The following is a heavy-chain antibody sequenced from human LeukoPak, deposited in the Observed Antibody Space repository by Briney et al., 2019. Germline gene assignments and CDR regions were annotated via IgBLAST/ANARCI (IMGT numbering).Heavy chain of an antibody. V-gene: IGHV4-31*11. CDR1: GGSLNNGIYY. D-gene: IGHD1-26*01. J-gene: IGHJ4*02. CDR2: IYYNRST. Sequence: SETLSVTCAVSGGSLNNGIYYGAWVRQHGGRGREWIGYIYYNRSTDYNPSLKSRVTISVDTSKNQFSLKLSSVTAADTAVYYCARATLWAANADWGQGTLVTVSS. CDR3: ARATLWAANAD.